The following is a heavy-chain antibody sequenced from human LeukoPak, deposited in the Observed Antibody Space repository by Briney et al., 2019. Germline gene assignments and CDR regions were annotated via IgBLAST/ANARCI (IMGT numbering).Heavy chain of an antibody. J-gene: IGHJ4*02. D-gene: IGHD3-10*01. Sequence: GGSLRLSCAASGITFSWMSWVRQAPGKGIEWVANIKQDGSDKYYVDSVKGRFTISSDAAKNSLYPQMNSLRAEDTAVYYCAREGSGRSLDSWGQGTPVTVSS. CDR3: AREGSGRSLDS. CDR2: IKQDGSDK. CDR1: GITFSW. V-gene: IGHV3-7*05.